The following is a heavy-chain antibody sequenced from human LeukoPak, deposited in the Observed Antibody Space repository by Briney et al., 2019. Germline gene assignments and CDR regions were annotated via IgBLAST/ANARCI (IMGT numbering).Heavy chain of an antibody. CDR3: ATSSYYGSGSDN. J-gene: IGHJ4*02. CDR1: GFTFSDSN. V-gene: IGHV3-48*04. Sequence: GGSLRLPCAASGFTFSDSNMNWVRQAPGKGLEWVSYISRSSSTIYYADSVRGRFTISRDNAKNSLYLQMNSLRAEDTAVYYCATSSYYGSGSDNWGQGTLVTVSS. D-gene: IGHD3-10*01. CDR2: ISRSSSTI.